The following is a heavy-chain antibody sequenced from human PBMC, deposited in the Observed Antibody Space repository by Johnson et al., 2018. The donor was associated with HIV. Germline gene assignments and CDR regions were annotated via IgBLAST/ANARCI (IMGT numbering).Heavy chain of an antibody. CDR1: GFTFSNYG. Sequence: MQLVESGGGVVQPGGSLRLSCAASGFTFSNYGMYWVRQAPGKGLEWVAFIRYDESNEYFADSVKGRFTISRDNSKNTLYLQMSGLRVEDTAVYYCMTDILTGYYNPDGFDIWGQGTMVTVS. CDR3: MTDILTGYYNPDGFDI. J-gene: IGHJ3*02. CDR2: IRYDESNE. D-gene: IGHD3-9*01. V-gene: IGHV3-30*02.